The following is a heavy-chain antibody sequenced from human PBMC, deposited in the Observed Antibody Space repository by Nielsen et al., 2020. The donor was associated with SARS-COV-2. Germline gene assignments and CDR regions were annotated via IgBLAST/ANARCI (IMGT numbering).Heavy chain of an antibody. Sequence: GESLKISCAASGFTFSSYAMHWVRQAPGKGLEWVAVISYDGSNKYYADSVKGRFTISRDNSKNTLYLQMNSLRAEDTAVYYCAKVAGGGWTYWGQGTLVTVSS. J-gene: IGHJ4*02. CDR2: ISYDGSNK. D-gene: IGHD6-19*01. V-gene: IGHV3-30-3*01. CDR1: GFTFSSYA. CDR3: AKVAGGGWTY.